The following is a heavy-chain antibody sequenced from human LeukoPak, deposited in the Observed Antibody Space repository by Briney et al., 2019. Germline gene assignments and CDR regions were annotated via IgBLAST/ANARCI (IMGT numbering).Heavy chain of an antibody. CDR2: INHSGST. V-gene: IGHV4-34*01. J-gene: IGHJ4*02. D-gene: IGHD6-19*01. CDR3: ARRQWLVLAVNY. CDR1: GGSFSGYY. Sequence: SETLSLTCAVYGGSFSGYYWTWIRQPPGKGLEWIGEINHSGSTNYNPSLKSRVTISVDTSKNQFSLKLSSVTAADTAVYYCARRQWLVLAVNYWGQGTLVTVSS.